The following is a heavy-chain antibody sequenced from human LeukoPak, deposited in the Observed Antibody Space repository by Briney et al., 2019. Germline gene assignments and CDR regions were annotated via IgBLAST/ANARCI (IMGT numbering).Heavy chain of an antibody. V-gene: IGHV5-51*01. J-gene: IGHJ5*02. CDR1: GYSLPNFW. CDR3: ARRSSSLSRWFDP. CDR2: IYPGDSET. Sequence: GESLKISCKGSGYSLPNFWIGWVRQMPGKGLEWMGIIYPGDSETRYSPSFQGRVTISVDKSISTAYLQWSSLRASDTAMYYCARRSSSLSRWFDPWGQGTLVTVSS. D-gene: IGHD6-6*01.